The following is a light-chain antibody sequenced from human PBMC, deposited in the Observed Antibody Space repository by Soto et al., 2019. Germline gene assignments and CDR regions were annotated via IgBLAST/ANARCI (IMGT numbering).Light chain of an antibody. Sequence: LTQSPAPLSLSPGDRATLSCRASQSVSRYLAWYQHKPGQAPRLLIYDASYRATGIPDRFSGSASGTDFTFTIHRLEPEEFAVYFFQLYGISPHFGQGTRVEIK. CDR3: QLYGISPH. CDR2: DAS. V-gene: IGKV3-11*01. J-gene: IGKJ5*01. CDR1: QSVSRY.